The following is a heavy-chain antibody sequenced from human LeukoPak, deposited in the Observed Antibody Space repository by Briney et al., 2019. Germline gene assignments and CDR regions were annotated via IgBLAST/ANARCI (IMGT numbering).Heavy chain of an antibody. CDR1: GGSISSYY. J-gene: IGHJ3*02. D-gene: IGHD1-14*01. Sequence: SETLSLTCTVSGGSISSYYWSWIQQPPGKGLEWIGYIYYSGSTNYNPSLKSRVTISVDTSKNQFSLKLSSVTAADTAVYYCAREVRLAGLDAFDIWGQGTMVTVSS. CDR3: AREVRLAGLDAFDI. CDR2: IYYSGST. V-gene: IGHV4-59*01.